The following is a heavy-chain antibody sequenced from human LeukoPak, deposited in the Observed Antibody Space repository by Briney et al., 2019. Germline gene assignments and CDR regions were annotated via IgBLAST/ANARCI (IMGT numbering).Heavy chain of an antibody. CDR1: GGSFSDSY. Sequence: KTSETLSLTCAVFGGSFSDSYWSWIRQPPGKGLEWIGEINHSGSTNYNPSLKSRVTISVDTSKNQFSLKLSSVTAADTAVYYCARVVRDCNVGHYYGMDVWGQGITVTVSS. J-gene: IGHJ6*02. V-gene: IGHV4-34*01. CDR3: ARVVRDCNVGHYYGMDV. CDR2: INHSGST. D-gene: IGHD2-21*01.